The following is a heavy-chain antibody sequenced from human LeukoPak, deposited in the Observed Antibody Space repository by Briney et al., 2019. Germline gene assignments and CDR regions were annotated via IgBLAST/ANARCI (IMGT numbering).Heavy chain of an antibody. CDR2: INKDGSER. CDR3: ARDRTGHNPGDY. Sequence: GGSLRLSCAASELTFSEHWMTWVRQAPGKGLEWVGNINKDGSERNYGDSVGRFTISRDNVKSLLFLQMNSLRAEDTAVYYCARDRTGHNPGDYWGLGTLVTVSA. V-gene: IGHV3-7*03. J-gene: IGHJ4*02. D-gene: IGHD5-24*01. CDR1: ELTFSEHW.